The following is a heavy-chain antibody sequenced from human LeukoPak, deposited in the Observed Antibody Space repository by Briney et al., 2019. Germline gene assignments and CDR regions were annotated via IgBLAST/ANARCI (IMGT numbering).Heavy chain of an antibody. CDR3: AKRHYYCFDS. V-gene: IGHV3-23*01. Sequence: PGGSLRLSCAASGFTFSSYAMSWVRQAPGKGLEWVSSISDSGYSTYYTDSVKGRFTISRDNSKNTLYLQMNSLRAEDTAKYYCAKRHYYCFDSWGRGTLVTASS. D-gene: IGHD3-10*01. J-gene: IGHJ4*02. CDR2: ISDSGYST. CDR1: GFTFSSYA.